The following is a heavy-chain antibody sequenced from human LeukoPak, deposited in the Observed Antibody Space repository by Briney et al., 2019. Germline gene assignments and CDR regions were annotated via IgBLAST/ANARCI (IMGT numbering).Heavy chain of an antibody. Sequence: RGSLRLSCAASGFSFSNAWLSWVRQAPGKGLEWVGRIKSKTDGGTRDYVAPVKDRFTISRDDSKNTLYLQMNSLKTEDTAVYYCTTGRNIVVVPEYYYMDVWGKGTTVTVSS. D-gene: IGHD2-2*01. V-gene: IGHV3-15*01. CDR2: IKSKTDGGTR. CDR3: TTGRNIVVVPEYYYMDV. J-gene: IGHJ6*03. CDR1: GFSFSNAW.